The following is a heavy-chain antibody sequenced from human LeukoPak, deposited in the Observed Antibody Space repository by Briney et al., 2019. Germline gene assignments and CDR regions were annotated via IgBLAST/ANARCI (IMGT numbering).Heavy chain of an antibody. CDR2: ISWNSGSI. Sequence: SGGSLRLSCAASGFTFSSYAMSWVRQAPGKGLEWVSGISWNSGSIGYADSVKGRFTISRDNAKNSLYLQMNSLRAEDTALYYCAKALRGYYYDSSGYYKNAFDIWGQGTMVTVSS. D-gene: IGHD3-22*01. CDR3: AKALRGYYYDSSGYYKNAFDI. V-gene: IGHV3-9*01. J-gene: IGHJ3*02. CDR1: GFTFSSYA.